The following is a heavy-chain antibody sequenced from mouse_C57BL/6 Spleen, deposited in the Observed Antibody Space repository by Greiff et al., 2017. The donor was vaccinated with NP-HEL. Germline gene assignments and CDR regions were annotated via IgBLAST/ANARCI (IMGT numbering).Heavy chain of an antibody. CDR2: ILPGSGST. V-gene: IGHV1-9*01. D-gene: IGHD1-1*01. CDR1: GYTFTGYW. CDR3: ARDTYYYGSSDDFDY. Sequence: QVQLQQSGAELMKPGASVKLSCKATGYTFTGYWIEWVKQRPGHGLEWIGEILPGSGSTNYNEKFKGKAPFTADKSYNTAYMQLSSLTTDDSAIYYCARDTYYYGSSDDFDYWGQGTTLTVSS. J-gene: IGHJ2*01.